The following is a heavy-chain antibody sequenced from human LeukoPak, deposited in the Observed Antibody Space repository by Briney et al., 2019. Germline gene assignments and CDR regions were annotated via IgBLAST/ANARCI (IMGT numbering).Heavy chain of an antibody. CDR1: GGSISSYY. CDR3: ARTLSRWFYYYYMDV. J-gene: IGHJ6*03. CDR2: IYYSGST. Sequence: PSETLSLTCTVSGGSISSYYWSWIRQPPGKGLEWIGYIYYSGSTNYNPSLKSRVTISVDTSRNQFSLKLSSVTAADTAVYYCARTLSRWFYYYYMDVWGKGTTVTVSS. D-gene: IGHD4-23*01. V-gene: IGHV4-59*01.